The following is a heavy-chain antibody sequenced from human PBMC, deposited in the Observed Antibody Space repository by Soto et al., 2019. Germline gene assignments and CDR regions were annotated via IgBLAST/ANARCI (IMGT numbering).Heavy chain of an antibody. J-gene: IGHJ4*02. V-gene: IGHV4-59*01. CDR2: SYYSGST. CDR3: ARFPASTFGGDNPLPGEYYFDY. D-gene: IGHD3-16*01. Sequence: SETMSLTCTVSGGSISSYYWGWIRPPPGKGLEWIGYSYYSGSTDYNPSLKSRVTISVDTSKNQFSLKLSPVTAADTAVYYCARFPASTFGGDNPLPGEYYFDYWGQGPLVTVSS. CDR1: GGSISSYY.